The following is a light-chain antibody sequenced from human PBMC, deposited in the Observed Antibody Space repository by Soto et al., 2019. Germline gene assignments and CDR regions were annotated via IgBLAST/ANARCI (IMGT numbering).Light chain of an antibody. CDR2: GAS. V-gene: IGKV3-20*01. CDR1: QSVSSSY. J-gene: IGKJ5*01. CDR3: QQYGSSPL. Sequence: EIVLTQSPGTLSLSPGERATLSCRASQSVSSSYLAWYQQKPGQAPRLLIYGASSRATGIPDRFSGSGSGTDFTLTISSLEPEDFAVYYCQQYGSSPLFGQGTRLETK.